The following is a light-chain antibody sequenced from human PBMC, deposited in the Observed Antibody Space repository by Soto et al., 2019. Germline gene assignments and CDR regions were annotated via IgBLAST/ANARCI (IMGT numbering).Light chain of an antibody. CDR1: SSDIGAGHD. J-gene: IGLJ3*02. V-gene: IGLV1-40*01. CDR2: GND. Sequence: QLVLTQPPSVSGAPGQRVTISCAGSSSDIGAGHDVHWYQQLPGTAPKVVIYGNDNRPSGVPDRFSGSKSGASASLAITGLQAEDEADYYCQSYDSSLRGWVFGGGTKLTVL. CDR3: QSYDSSLRGWV.